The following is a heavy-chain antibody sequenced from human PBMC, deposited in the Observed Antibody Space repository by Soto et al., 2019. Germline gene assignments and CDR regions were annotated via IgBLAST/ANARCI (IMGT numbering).Heavy chain of an antibody. CDR2: IYHSGST. D-gene: IGHD6-6*01. Sequence: SETLSLTCAVSSGSISSSNWWIWVRQPPGKGLEWIGEIYHSGSTTYNPSLKSRVTISVDKSKNQFSLNLASVTAADTAFYYCARMSSGSSYFDYWGQGILVTVSS. J-gene: IGHJ4*02. CDR3: ARMSSGSSYFDY. CDR1: SGSISSSNW. V-gene: IGHV4-4*02.